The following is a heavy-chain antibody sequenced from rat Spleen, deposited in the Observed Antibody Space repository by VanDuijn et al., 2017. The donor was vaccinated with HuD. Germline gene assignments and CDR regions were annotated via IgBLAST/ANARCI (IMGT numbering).Heavy chain of an antibody. Sequence: EVQLQESGPGLVKPSQSLSLTCSVTGYSITRGYGWNWIRKFPGNKLEWMGHINSPGSASYNPRLKSQISITRDTSKNQFFLQVDSVTTEDTATYYCARSDGTHYYLPFAYWGPGTLVTVSS. CDR3: ARSDGTHYYLPFAY. D-gene: IGHD1-12*02. J-gene: IGHJ3*01. V-gene: IGHV3-3*01. CDR1: GYSITRGYG. CDR2: INSPGSA.